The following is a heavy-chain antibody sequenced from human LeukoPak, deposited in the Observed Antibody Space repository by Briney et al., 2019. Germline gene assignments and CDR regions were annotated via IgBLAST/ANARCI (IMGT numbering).Heavy chain of an antibody. Sequence: GGSLRLSCAASGFTFTSYWMSWVRQAPGKGLEWVSAISGSGGSTYYADSVKGRFTISRDNSKNTLYLQMNSLRAEDTAVYYCAKDLLYSSSWTFDYWGQGTLVTVSS. D-gene: IGHD6-13*01. CDR3: AKDLLYSSSWTFDY. CDR2: ISGSGGST. CDR1: GFTFTSYW. V-gene: IGHV3-23*01. J-gene: IGHJ4*02.